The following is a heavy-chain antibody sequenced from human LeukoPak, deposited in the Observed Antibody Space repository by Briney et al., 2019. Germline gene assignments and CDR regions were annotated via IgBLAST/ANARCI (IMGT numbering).Heavy chain of an antibody. CDR1: GFTFSSYS. J-gene: IGHJ4*02. CDR3: AGGPAYSGSYRGFDF. CDR2: ISSSSSYI. Sequence: GGSLRLSCAASGFTFSSYSMNWVRQAPGKGLEWVSSISSSSSYIYYADSVKGRFTISRDNAKNSLYLQMNSLRAEDTAVYYCAGGPAYSGSYRGFDFWGQGTLVTVSS. D-gene: IGHD1-26*01. V-gene: IGHV3-21*01.